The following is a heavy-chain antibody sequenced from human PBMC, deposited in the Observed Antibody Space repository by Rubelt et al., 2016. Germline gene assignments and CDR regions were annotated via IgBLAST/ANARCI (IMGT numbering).Heavy chain of an antibody. CDR3: ARHSSGWDVGSYYYYGMDV. CDR2: IYYSGST. V-gene: IGHV4-59*01. D-gene: IGHD6-19*01. Sequence: QVQLQESGPGLVEPSETLSLTCTVSGGSITNYYWSWIRQPPGKGLEWIGYIYYSGSTNYNPSLKSRVTIAVYTSKNPCALKLSSVTAADTAVYYCARHSSGWDVGSYYYYGMDVWGQGNTVTVSS. J-gene: IGHJ6*02. CDR1: GGSITNYY.